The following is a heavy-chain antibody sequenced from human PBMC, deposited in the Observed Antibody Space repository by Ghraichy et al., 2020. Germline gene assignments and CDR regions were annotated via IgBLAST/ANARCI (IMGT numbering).Heavy chain of an antibody. V-gene: IGHV3-48*02. D-gene: IGHD3-10*01. Sequence: GGSLRLSCAASGFTFNIYSMNWVRQAPGKRLEWVSYITDSSSTLYYADSVKGRFTISRDNAKNSLYLQMNSLRDEDTAVYYCARERGSGSYYSPPYFDYWGQGTLVTVSS. CDR3: ARERGSGSYYSPPYFDY. CDR2: ITDSSSTL. CDR1: GFTFNIYS. J-gene: IGHJ4*02.